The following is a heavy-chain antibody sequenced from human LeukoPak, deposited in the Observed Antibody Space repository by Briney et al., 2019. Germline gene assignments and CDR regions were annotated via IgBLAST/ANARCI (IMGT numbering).Heavy chain of an antibody. J-gene: IGHJ3*02. CDR1: GGSISSGSYY. CDR3: ARGPPPTAFDI. Sequence: SETLSLTCTVSGGSISSGSYYWSWIRQPAGKGLEWIGRIYTSGSTNYNPSLKSRVTISVDTSKNQFSLKLSSVTAADTAVYYCARGPPPTAFDIWGQGTMVTVSS. V-gene: IGHV4-61*02. CDR2: IYTSGST.